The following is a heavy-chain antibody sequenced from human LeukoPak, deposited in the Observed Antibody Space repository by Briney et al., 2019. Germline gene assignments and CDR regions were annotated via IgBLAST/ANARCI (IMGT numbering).Heavy chain of an antibody. J-gene: IGHJ4*02. V-gene: IGHV4-59*12. CDR2: IYYSGST. Sequence: PSETLSLTCTVSGGSISSYYWSWIRQPPGKGLEWIGYIYYSGSTNYNPSLKSRVTISVDTSKNQFSLKLSSVTAADTAVYYCARESRVGMATFDHWGQGTLVTVSS. D-gene: IGHD5-24*01. CDR3: ARESRVGMATFDH. CDR1: GGSISSYY.